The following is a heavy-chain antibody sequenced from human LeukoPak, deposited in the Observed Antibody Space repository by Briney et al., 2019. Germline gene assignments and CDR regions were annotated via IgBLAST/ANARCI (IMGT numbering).Heavy chain of an antibody. D-gene: IGHD3-22*01. J-gene: IGHJ4*02. CDR2: INPNSGGT. CDR1: GYTFTGYY. V-gene: IGHV1-2*02. CDR3: ASNQWDYYDSSGYYHFDY. Sequence: ASVKVSCKASGYTFTGYYMHWVRQAPGQGLEWMGWINPNSGGTNYAQKFQGRVTMTRDTSISTAYMELSSLRSEDTAVYYCASNQWDYYDSSGYYHFDYWGQGTLVTVSS.